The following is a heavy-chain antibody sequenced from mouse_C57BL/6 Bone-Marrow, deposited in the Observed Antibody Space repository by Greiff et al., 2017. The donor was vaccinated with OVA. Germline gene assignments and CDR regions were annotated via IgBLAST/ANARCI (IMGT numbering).Heavy chain of an antibody. CDR3: TSYYGSSDY. CDR2: IDPENGDT. J-gene: IGHJ2*01. V-gene: IGHV14-4*01. CDR1: GFNIKDDY. D-gene: IGHD1-1*01. Sequence: VQLQQSGAELVRPGASVKLSCTASGFNIKDDYMHWVKQRPEQGLEWIGWIDPENGDTEYASKFQGKATITAYTSSNTAYLQLSSLTSEDTAVYYCTSYYGSSDYWGQGTTLTVSS.